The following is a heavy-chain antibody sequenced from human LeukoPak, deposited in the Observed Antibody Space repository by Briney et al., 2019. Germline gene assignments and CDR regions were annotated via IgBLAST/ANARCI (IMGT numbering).Heavy chain of an antibody. CDR1: GYTVTSYY. CDR3: ASVYKHGMDV. CDR2: LNPSGGSS. V-gene: IGHV1-46*01. Sequence: ASVKVSCKASGYTVTSYYMHWVRQAPGQGLEWMAVLNPSGGSSNYAQKFQGRATLTRATSTGTVYMELSSLRSEDTAVYYCASVYKHGMDVWGQGTTVIVSS. J-gene: IGHJ6*02. D-gene: IGHD5-24*01.